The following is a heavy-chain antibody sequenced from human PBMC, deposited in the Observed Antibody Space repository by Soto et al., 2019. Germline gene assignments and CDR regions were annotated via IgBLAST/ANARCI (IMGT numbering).Heavy chain of an antibody. V-gene: IGHV1-24*01. CDR3: AKYCSGGSCTDPYYYGMDV. CDR1: GYTLTELS. D-gene: IGHD2-15*01. Sequence: QVQLVQSGAEVKKPGASVKVSCKVSGYTLTELSMHWVRQAPGKGLEWMGGFDPEDGETIYAQKFQGRVTMTEDTSTDTAYMELSSLRSEDTAVYYCAKYCSGGSCTDPYYYGMDVWGQGTTVPVSS. J-gene: IGHJ6*02. CDR2: FDPEDGET.